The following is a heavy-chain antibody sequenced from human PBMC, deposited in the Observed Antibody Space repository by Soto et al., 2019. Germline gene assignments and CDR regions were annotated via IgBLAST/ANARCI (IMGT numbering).Heavy chain of an antibody. J-gene: IGHJ6*02. CDR3: ARDLGFTPRLPYGMDV. V-gene: IGHV1-18*01. CDR2: ISAYNGNT. D-gene: IGHD6-25*01. Sequence: ASVKVSCKASGYTFTSYGISWVRQAPGQGLEWMGWISAYNGNTNYAQKLQGRVTMTTDTSTSTAYMELRSLRSDDTAVYYCARDLGFTPRLPYGMDVWGQGTTVTVSS. CDR1: GYTFTSYG.